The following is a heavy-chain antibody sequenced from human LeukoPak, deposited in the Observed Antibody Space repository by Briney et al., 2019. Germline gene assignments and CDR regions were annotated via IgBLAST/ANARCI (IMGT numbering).Heavy chain of an antibody. J-gene: IGHJ4*02. CDR3: AKETGGSGSSYLSYFDY. V-gene: IGHV3-30*18. CDR2: ISHGGTIE. D-gene: IGHD3-10*01. Sequence: PGGSLRLSCATSGFTFSDHGMHWVRQAPGKGLEWVAVISHGGTIEYYADSVKGRFTISRDNSKNTLHLQMNSLRAEDTAVYYCAKETGGSGSSYLSYFDYWGQGTLVTVSS. CDR1: GFTFSDHG.